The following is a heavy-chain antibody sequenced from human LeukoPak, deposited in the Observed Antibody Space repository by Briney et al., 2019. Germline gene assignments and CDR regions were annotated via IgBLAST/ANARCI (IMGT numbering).Heavy chain of an antibody. J-gene: IGHJ4*02. CDR3: AKTHYYDSSGYSDY. D-gene: IGHD3-22*01. CDR2: ISGSGGIT. CDR1: GFSFNSYA. Sequence: GGSLRLSCAASGFSFNSYAMGWVRQAPGKGLEWVSSISGSGGITYYADSVKGRFTISRDNSKNTLYLQMNSLRAEDTAVYYCAKTHYYDSSGYSDYWGQGTLVTVSS. V-gene: IGHV3-23*01.